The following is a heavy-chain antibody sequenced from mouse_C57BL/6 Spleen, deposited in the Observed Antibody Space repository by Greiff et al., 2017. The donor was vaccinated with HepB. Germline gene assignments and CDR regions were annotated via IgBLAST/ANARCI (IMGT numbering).Heavy chain of an antibody. CDR2: IYPGDGDT. Sequence: QVQLKESGPELVKPGASVKISCKASGYAFSSSWMNWVKQRPGKGLEWIGRIYPGDGDTNYNGKFKGKATLTADKSSSTAYMQLSSLTSEDSAVYFCASRGITTVVAHFDYWGQGTTLTVSS. J-gene: IGHJ2*01. CDR1: GYAFSSSW. V-gene: IGHV1-82*01. D-gene: IGHD1-1*01. CDR3: ASRGITTVVAHFDY.